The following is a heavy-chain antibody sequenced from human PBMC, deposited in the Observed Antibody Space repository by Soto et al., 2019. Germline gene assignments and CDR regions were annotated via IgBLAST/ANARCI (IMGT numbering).Heavy chain of an antibody. V-gene: IGHV1-46*01. CDR1: GGTFSSYA. CDR3: ARGRFTTVTTWWYFDY. CDR2: INPSSDRT. Sequence: ASVKVSCKASGGTFSSYAISWVRQAPGQGLEWMGIINPSSDRTTYAQKFQGRVTMTRDTSTSTVYMDVSSLRSEDTAVYYCARGRFTTVTTWWYFDYWGQGALVTVSS. J-gene: IGHJ4*02. D-gene: IGHD4-17*01.